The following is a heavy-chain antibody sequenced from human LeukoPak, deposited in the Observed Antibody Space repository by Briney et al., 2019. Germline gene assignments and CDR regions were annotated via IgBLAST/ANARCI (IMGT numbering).Heavy chain of an antibody. D-gene: IGHD3-10*01. CDR3: ARDSSGSGRHYYYMDV. Sequence: GGSLRLSCAASGLTFSSYEMNWVRQAPGKGLEWVSSISSSSSYIYYADSVKGRFTISRDNAKNSLYLQMNSLRAEDTAVYYCARDSSGSGRHYYYMDVWGKGTTVTVSS. CDR2: ISSSSSYI. J-gene: IGHJ6*03. V-gene: IGHV3-21*01. CDR1: GLTFSSYE.